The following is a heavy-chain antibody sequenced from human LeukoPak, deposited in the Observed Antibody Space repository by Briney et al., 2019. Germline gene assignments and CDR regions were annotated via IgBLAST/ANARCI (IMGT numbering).Heavy chain of an antibody. D-gene: IGHD3-22*01. J-gene: IGHJ4*02. CDR3: ARGARSTNSGYYNIDY. V-gene: IGHV1-2*02. Sequence: ASVKVSCKASGYTFTGYYMHWVRQAPGQGLEWMGWINPNSGGTNYAQKFQGRVTMTRDTSIGTAYMELSRLRSDDTAVYYCARGARSTNSGYYNIDYWGQGTLVTVSS. CDR1: GYTFTGYY. CDR2: INPNSGGT.